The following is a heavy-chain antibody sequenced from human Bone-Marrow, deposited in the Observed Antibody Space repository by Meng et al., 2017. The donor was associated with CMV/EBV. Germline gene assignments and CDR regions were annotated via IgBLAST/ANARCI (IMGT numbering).Heavy chain of an antibody. CDR3: ARGEVDWYFDL. J-gene: IGHJ2*01. CDR1: GGSISSSSYY. V-gene: IGHV4-61*05. D-gene: IGHD2-15*01. CDR2: IYYSGST. Sequence: SETLSLTCTVSGGSISSSSYYWGWIRQPPGKGLEWIGYIYYSGSTNYNPSLKSRVTISVDTSKNQFSLKLSSVTAADTAVYYCARGEVDWYFDLWGRGARVTVSS.